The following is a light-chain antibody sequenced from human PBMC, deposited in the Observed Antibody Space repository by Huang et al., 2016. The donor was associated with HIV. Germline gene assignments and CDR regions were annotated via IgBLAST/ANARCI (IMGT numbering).Light chain of an antibody. J-gene: IGKJ1*01. CDR1: QSVAYKY. CDR3: QQYGSSPKT. Sequence: EIVLTQSPGTLSLSPGARATLSCRASQSVAYKYLAWYQQRPGQAPRLLIYDASNSATGIPDRFSGSGSGTDFTLTISRLEPEDSAMYHCQQYGSSPKTFGQGTKVEIK. CDR2: DAS. V-gene: IGKV3-20*01.